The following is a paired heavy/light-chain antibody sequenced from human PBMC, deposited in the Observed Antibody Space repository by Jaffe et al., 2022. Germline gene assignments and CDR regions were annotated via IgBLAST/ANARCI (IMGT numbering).Heavy chain of an antibody. CDR1: GFTFSSYG. Sequence: QVQLVESGGGVVQPGGSLRLSCAASGFTFSSYGMHWVRQAPGKGLEWVAFIRYDGSNKYYADSVKGRFTISRDNSKNTLYLQMNSLRAEDTAVYYCAKDGDLRITIFGVVMKHLDYYYYYMDVWGKGTTVTVSS. D-gene: IGHD3-3*01. CDR3: AKDGDLRITIFGVVMKHLDYYYYYMDV. V-gene: IGHV3-30*02. CDR2: IRYDGSNK. J-gene: IGHJ6*03.
Light chain of an antibody. V-gene: IGKV3-15*01. CDR2: GAS. CDR3: QQYNNWPPELT. Sequence: EIVMTQSPATLSVSPGERATLSCRASQSVSSNLAWYQQKPGQAPRLLIYGASTRATGIPARFSGSGSGTEFTLTISSLQSEDFAVYYCQQYNNWPPELTFGGGTKVEIK. J-gene: IGKJ4*01. CDR1: QSVSSN.